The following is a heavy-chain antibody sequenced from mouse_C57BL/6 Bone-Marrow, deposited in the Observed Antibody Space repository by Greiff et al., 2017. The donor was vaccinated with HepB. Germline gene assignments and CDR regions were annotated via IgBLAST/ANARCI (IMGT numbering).Heavy chain of an antibody. D-gene: IGHD6-1*01. V-gene: IGHV3-6*01. CDR2: ISYDGSN. Sequence: EVKLMESGPGLVKPSQSLSLTCSVTGYSITSRYYWNWIRQFPGNKLEWMGYISYDGSNNYNPSLKNRISITRDTSKNQFFLKLNSVTTEDTATYYCARDVSPYYAMDYWGQGTSVTVSS. J-gene: IGHJ4*01. CDR1: GYSITSRYY. CDR3: ARDVSPYYAMDY.